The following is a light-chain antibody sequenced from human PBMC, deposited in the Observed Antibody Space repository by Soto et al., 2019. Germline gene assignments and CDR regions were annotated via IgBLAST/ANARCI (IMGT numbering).Light chain of an antibody. V-gene: IGKV1-5*03. CDR3: QQYNSWT. CDR2: KAS. CDR1: QSISSW. J-gene: IGKJ1*01. Sequence: DIQMTQSPSTLSGSVGDRVTITCRASQSISSWLAWYRQKPGKAPKLLIYKASSLESGVPSRFSGRGSGTEFTLTISSLQPDDFATYYCQQYNSWTFGEGTKVAIK.